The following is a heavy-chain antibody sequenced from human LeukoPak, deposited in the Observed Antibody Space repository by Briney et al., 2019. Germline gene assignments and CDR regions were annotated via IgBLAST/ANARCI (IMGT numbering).Heavy chain of an antibody. D-gene: IGHD6-13*01. V-gene: IGHV4-39*01. J-gene: IGHJ4*02. Sequence: PSETLSLTCTVSGGSISSSSYYWGWIRQPPGKGLEWIGSIYYSGSTYYNPSLKSRVTISVDTSKNLFSLKLSSVTAADTAVYYCARPTPPLLAAAGTYYFDYWGQGTLVTVSS. CDR3: ARPTPPLLAAAGTYYFDY. CDR2: IYYSGST. CDR1: GGSISSSSYY.